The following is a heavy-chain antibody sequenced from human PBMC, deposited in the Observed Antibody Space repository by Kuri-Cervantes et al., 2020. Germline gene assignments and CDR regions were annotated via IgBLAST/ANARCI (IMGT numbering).Heavy chain of an antibody. D-gene: IGHD1-26*01. CDR2: IIPIFGTA. V-gene: IGHV1-69*05. CDR3: AREGGSYDMPFDY. CDR1: GGTFSSYA. Sequence: SVKVSCKASGGTFSSYAISWVRQAPGQGLEWMGGIIPIFGTANYAQKLQGRVTMTTDTSTSTAYMELRSLRSDDTAVYYCAREGGSYDMPFDYWGQGTLVTVSS. J-gene: IGHJ4*02.